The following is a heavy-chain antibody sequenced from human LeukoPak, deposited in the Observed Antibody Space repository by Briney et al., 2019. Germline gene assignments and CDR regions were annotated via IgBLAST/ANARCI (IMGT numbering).Heavy chain of an antibody. J-gene: IGHJ4*02. D-gene: IGHD3-10*01. V-gene: IGHV2-70*04. CDR2: IDWDDDK. CDR3: ARSIWFGELYFDY. Sequence: PALVTPTQTLTLPFTFSGFSLSPSGMRVSWIRRPPGKALEWLARIDWDDDKFYSTSLKTRLTISKDTSKNQVVLTMTNMDPVDTATYYCARSIWFGELYFDYWGQGTLVTVSS. CDR1: GFSLSPSGMR.